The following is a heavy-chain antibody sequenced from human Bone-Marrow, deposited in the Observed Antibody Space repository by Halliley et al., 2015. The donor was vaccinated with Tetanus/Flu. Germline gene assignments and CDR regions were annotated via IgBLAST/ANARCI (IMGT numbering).Heavy chain of an antibody. CDR2: IYYSGST. J-gene: IGHJ4*02. CDR1: GGSISSSSYY. D-gene: IGHD6-19*01. CDR3: ARHISSGWPYFDY. V-gene: IGHV4-39*01. Sequence: TLSLTCTVSGGSISSSSYYWGWVRQPPGKGLEYIGSIYYSGSTYYNPSLKSRVTISVDTSNNQFSLNLSSVTAADRAVYYCARHISSGWPYFDYWGQGTLVTFSS.